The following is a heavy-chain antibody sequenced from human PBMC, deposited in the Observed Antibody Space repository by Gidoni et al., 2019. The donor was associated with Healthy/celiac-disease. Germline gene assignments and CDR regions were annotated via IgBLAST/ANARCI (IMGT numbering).Heavy chain of an antibody. J-gene: IGHJ4*02. CDR2: ISGSCGIT. Sequence: EVQLLESGGGLVQPGGSLSLSCAASGFTFSSYAMSWVCQAPGKGLELVSAISGSCGITYYADSVKGRFTISRDNSKNTLYLQMNSLRAEDTAVNYCAKVSWWQWLVPYYFDYWGQGTLVTVSS. CDR3: AKVSWWQWLVPYYFDY. D-gene: IGHD6-19*01. V-gene: IGHV3-23*01. CDR1: GFTFSSYA.